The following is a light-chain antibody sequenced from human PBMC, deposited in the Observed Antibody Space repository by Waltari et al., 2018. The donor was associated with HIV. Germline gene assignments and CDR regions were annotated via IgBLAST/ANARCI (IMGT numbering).Light chain of an antibody. CDR1: KSNLGHNF. V-gene: IGLV1-47*01. CDR2: RND. CDR3: ASWDDNLRHWV. J-gene: IGLJ3*02. Sequence: QPKMTQAPSASKTPGQRLTMSCSGSKSNLGHNFIYWYQQIPGAAPRLVMARNDQRPAGVPDRFSGTKSGTSAFLAITNLRLDDEATYVCASWDDNLRHWVFGGGTKLTVL.